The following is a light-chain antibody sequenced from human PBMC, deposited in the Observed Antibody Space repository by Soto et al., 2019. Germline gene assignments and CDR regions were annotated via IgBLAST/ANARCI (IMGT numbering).Light chain of an antibody. CDR1: QSVGSY. V-gene: IGKV3-11*01. CDR2: DAS. CDR3: QQRSGWPST. Sequence: DIVLTQSPATLSLSPGDRATLSCRASQSVGSYLGWYQQRPGQAPRLLIYDASTRATGIQARFSGSGSGTDFTLTISSLEPEDLAVYYCQQRSGWPSTFGGGTKVEIK. J-gene: IGKJ4*01.